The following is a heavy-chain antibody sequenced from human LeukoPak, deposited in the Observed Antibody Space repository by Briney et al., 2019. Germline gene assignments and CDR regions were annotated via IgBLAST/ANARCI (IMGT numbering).Heavy chain of an antibody. D-gene: IGHD6-13*01. CDR3: AKVSLTYSSSWVLYFDY. J-gene: IGHJ4*02. CDR2: ISGSGGST. CDR1: GFTFSSYA. Sequence: GGSLRLSCAASGFTFSSYAMSWVRQAPGKGLEWVSAISGSGGSTYYADSVKGRFTISRDNSKNTLYLQVNSLRAEDTAVYYCAKVSLTYSSSWVLYFDYWGQGTLVTVSS. V-gene: IGHV3-23*01.